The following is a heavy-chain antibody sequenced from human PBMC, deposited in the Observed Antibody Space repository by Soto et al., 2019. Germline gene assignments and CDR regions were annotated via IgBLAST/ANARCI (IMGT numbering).Heavy chain of an antibody. J-gene: IGHJ6*02. CDR1: GGSISSSNW. V-gene: IGHV4-4*02. D-gene: IGHD5-12*01. Sequence: QVQLQESGPGLVKPSGTLSLTCAVSGGSISSSNWWSWVRQPPGKGLEWIGEIYHSGSTNYNPSLKSRGTISVDKSKNQFSLKLSSVTAADTAVYYCARGWDIVATINYYYYGMDVWGQGTTVTVSS. CDR2: IYHSGST. CDR3: ARGWDIVATINYYYYGMDV.